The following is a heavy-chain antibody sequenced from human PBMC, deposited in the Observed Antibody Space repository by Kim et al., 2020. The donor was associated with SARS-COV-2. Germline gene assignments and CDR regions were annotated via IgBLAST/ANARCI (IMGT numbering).Heavy chain of an antibody. CDR1: GGTFSSYA. V-gene: IGHV1-69*04. Sequence: SVKVSCKASGGTFSSYAISWVRQAPGQGLEWMGRIIPILGIANYAQKFQGRVTITADKSTSTAYMELSSLRSEDTAVYYCARDPPITMIVVAEDHWGQGTLVTVSS. J-gene: IGHJ4*02. CDR3: ARDPPITMIVVAEDH. D-gene: IGHD3-22*01. CDR2: IIPILGIA.